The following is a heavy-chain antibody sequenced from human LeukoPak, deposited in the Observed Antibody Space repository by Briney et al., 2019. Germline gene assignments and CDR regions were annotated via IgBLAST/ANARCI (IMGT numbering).Heavy chain of an antibody. CDR2: IIPILGIA. J-gene: IGHJ4*02. Sequence: SVKVSCKASGGTFSSYAISSVRQAPGQGLEWMGRIIPILGIANYAQKFQGRVTITADKSTSTAYIELSSLRSEDTAVYYCARVDTAMVIDYWGQGTLVTVSS. CDR1: GGTFSSYA. CDR3: ARVDTAMVIDY. D-gene: IGHD5-18*01. V-gene: IGHV1-69*04.